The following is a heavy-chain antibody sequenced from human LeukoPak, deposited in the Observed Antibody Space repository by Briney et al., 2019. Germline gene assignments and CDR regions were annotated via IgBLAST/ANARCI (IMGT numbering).Heavy chain of an antibody. J-gene: IGHJ6*02. CDR1: GDSVSSNSAA. Sequence: SQTLSLTCAISGDSVSSNSAAWNWIRQSPSRGLEWLGRTYYRSKWYNDYAVSVKSRITINPDTSKNQFSLQLNSVTPEDTAVYYCARGVGDDTRYYYYGMDVWGQGTTVTVSS. D-gene: IGHD3-16*01. V-gene: IGHV6-1*01. CDR3: ARGVGDDTRYYYYGMDV. CDR2: TYYRSKWYN.